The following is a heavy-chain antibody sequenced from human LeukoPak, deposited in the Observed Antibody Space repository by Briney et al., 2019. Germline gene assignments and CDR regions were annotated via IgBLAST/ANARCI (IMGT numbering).Heavy chain of an antibody. V-gene: IGHV3-30*06. CDR2: IYYDGSKK. CDR1: GFTFRNYG. CDR3: ARSVGETRLEL. J-gene: IGHJ4*02. D-gene: IGHD2-2*01. Sequence: GGSLRLSCVGSGFTFRNYGIHWVRQAPNKGLEWVTVIYYDGSKKYYLESVEGRFTVSRDNSKNTVWLQMSGLRVEDTAVYHCARSVGETRLELWGQGTLVTVSP.